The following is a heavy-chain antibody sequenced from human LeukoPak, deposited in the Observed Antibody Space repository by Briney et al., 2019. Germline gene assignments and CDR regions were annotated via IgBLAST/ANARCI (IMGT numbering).Heavy chain of an antibody. V-gene: IGHV3-53*01. CDR1: GFTVSSNY. Sequence: GGSLRLSCAASGFTVSSNYMSWVRQAPGKGLEWVSVIYSGGSTYYADSVKGRFTISRDNSKNTLYLQMNGLRAEDTAVYYCARTPGYCSGGSCYSGYCYGMDVWGKGTTVTVSS. CDR3: ARTPGYCSGGSCYSGYCYGMDV. J-gene: IGHJ6*04. CDR2: IYSGGST. D-gene: IGHD2-15*01.